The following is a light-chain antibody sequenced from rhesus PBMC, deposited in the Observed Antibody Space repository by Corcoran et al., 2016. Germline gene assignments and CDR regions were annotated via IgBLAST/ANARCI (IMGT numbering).Light chain of an antibody. V-gene: IGKV4-1*01. CDR3: QQYYSSPLT. Sequence: DVVMTQSPDSLAVSLGERVSINCKSSRSLLSTANNKNYLAWYQQKPGQAPKMLLYWAYTRESGVPDRFRGWGSGTGFTLTINGLQAEDVALYYCQQYYSSPLTFGGGTKVEI. J-gene: IGKJ4*01. CDR2: WAY. CDR1: RSLLSTANNKNY.